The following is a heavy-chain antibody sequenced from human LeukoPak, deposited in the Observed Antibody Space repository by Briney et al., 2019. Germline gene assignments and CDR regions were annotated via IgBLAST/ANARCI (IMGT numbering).Heavy chain of an antibody. V-gene: IGHV4-39*01. J-gene: IGHJ4*02. Sequence: SETLSLTCTVSGGSISSSSYYWGWIRQPPGKGLEWIGSIYYSGSTYYNPSLKSRVTISVDTSKNQFSLKLSSVTAADTAVYYCARRVPSLDFWSGYCDYWGQGTLVTVSS. D-gene: IGHD3-3*01. CDR3: ARRVPSLDFWSGYCDY. CDR1: GGSISSSSYY. CDR2: IYYSGST.